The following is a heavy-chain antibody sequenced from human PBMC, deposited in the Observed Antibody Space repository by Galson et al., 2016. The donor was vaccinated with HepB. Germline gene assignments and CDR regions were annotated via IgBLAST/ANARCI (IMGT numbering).Heavy chain of an antibody. V-gene: IGHV1-46*01. Sequence: SVKVSCKASGYTFIPYNMHWVRQAPGQGLEWLGMTHTNVGTTTYPQKFQGRLTMTWDTSRSTIYMELSSLRSEDSAVYFCARDSWGADYWGQGTLVTVSS. D-gene: IGHD7-27*01. CDR3: ARDSWGADY. J-gene: IGHJ4*02. CDR2: THTNVGTT. CDR1: GYTFIPYN.